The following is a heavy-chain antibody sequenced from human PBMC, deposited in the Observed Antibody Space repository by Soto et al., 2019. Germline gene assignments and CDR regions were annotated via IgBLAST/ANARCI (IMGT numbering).Heavy chain of an antibody. D-gene: IGHD3-10*01. Sequence: ASVKVSCKASGYTFMSYPLHWVRQAPGQRPEWMGWINAGDDITQFSQKFQGRLTFTRDTSASTGYMELRSLRSEDTAVYYCARDLFTLVRGVIPYLDYRGQGTPVTGSS. V-gene: IGHV1-3*01. CDR2: INAGDDIT. CDR3: ARDLFTLVRGVIPYLDY. J-gene: IGHJ4*02. CDR1: GYTFMSYP.